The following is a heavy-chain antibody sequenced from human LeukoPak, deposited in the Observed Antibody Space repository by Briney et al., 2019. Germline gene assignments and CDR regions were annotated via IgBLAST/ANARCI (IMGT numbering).Heavy chain of an antibody. V-gene: IGHV4-39*01. CDR1: GGSIHSPYY. Sequence: SETLSLTCTVSGGSIHSPYYWGWIRQPPGKGLEWIGCIYFSGNTYYNPSLKSRVTISVDTSKNQFSLNLTSVTAADTAVYYCARGVLVFDIWGQGTMVTVSS. J-gene: IGHJ3*02. CDR2: IYFSGNT. CDR3: ARGVLVFDI. D-gene: IGHD3-10*01.